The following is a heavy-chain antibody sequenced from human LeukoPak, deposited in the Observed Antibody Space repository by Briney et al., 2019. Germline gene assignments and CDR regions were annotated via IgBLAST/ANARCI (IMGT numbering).Heavy chain of an antibody. J-gene: IGHJ4*02. V-gene: IGHV4-30-4*01. CDR2: IYYSGST. D-gene: IGHD1-26*01. CDR1: GGSISSGDYY. Sequence: SSQTLSLTCTVSGGSISSGDYYWSWIRQPPGKGLEWIGYIYYSGSTYYNPSLKSRVTISVDTSKNQFSLKLSSVTAADTAVYYCARVRATTGFDNWGQGTLVTVSS. CDR3: ARVRATTGFDN.